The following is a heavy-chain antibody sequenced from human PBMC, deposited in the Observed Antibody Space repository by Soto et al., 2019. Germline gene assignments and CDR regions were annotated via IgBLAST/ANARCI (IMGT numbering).Heavy chain of an antibody. J-gene: IGHJ4*02. CDR2: ISSSGGTA. Sequence: EVQLLESGGGSVQPGGSLRLSCAASGFTFSSYAMHWVRRPPGKGLEWVSSISSSGGTAYYADSVKGRFSISRDSLVNTLYLQMNSLRAEDTAVYYCAIGRGQNWNFDYWSQGTLVTVSP. CDR3: AIGRGQNWNFDY. D-gene: IGHD1-1*01. CDR1: GFTFSSYA. V-gene: IGHV3-23*01.